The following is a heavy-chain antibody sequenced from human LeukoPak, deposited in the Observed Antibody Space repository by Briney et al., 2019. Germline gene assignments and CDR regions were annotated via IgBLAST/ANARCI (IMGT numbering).Heavy chain of an antibody. CDR3: AREGYGGNYGFDY. CDR2: IYYSGST. J-gene: IGHJ4*02. V-gene: IGHV4-39*02. CDR1: GGSTSSTIYY. Sequence: SETLSLTCTVSGGSTSSTIYYWGWIRQPPGKGLEWIGSIYYSGSTYYNPSLKSPVTMSVDTSQNQLSLKLSSVTAADTAVYFCAREGYGGNYGFDYWGQGILVTVSS. D-gene: IGHD4-23*01.